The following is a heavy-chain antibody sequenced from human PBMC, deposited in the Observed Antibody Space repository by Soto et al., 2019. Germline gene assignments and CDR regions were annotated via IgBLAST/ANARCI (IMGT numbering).Heavy chain of an antibody. CDR1: AGSIRSGYYY. D-gene: IGHD7-27*01. CDR3: AGELGTFYFDH. J-gene: IGHJ4*02. CDR2: IDHSGSA. V-gene: IGHV4-30-4*01. Sequence: QVQLQESGPGLVKPSQTLSLTCTVSAGSIRSGYYYWTWIRQPPGKGLEWIGYIDHSGSAYYNPSLKSRATILIDTSNNQFSLQMTSVTAADTAVYYCAGELGTFYFDHWGQGTLVTVSS.